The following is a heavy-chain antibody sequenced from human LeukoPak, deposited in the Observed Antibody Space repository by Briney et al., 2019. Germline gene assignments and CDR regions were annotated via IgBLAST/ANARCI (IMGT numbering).Heavy chain of an antibody. J-gene: IGHJ3*02. Sequence: GGSLRLSCAASGFTVSSNYMSWVRQAPGKGLEWVSVIYSGGSTYYADSVKGRFTISRDNSKNTLYLQMNSLGAEDTAVYYCARDPAAAGFFDIWGQGTMVTVSS. V-gene: IGHV3-53*01. CDR1: GFTVSSNY. D-gene: IGHD6-13*01. CDR2: IYSGGST. CDR3: ARDPAAAGFFDI.